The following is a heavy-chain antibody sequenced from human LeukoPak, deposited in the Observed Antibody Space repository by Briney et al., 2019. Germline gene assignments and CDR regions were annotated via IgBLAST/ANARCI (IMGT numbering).Heavy chain of an antibody. J-gene: IGHJ3*02. D-gene: IGHD3-22*01. CDR3: ARGRLGYYDSSGYYYALPDAFDI. V-gene: IGHV1-18*01. CDR1: GYTYTNYG. CDR2: ISGYNGHT. Sequence: GASVKVSCKASGYTYTNYGISWVRQAPGQGLEWMGWISGYNGHTNYAQKLQGRVTMTTHTSTSTAYMELRSLRSDDTAVYYCARGRLGYYDSSGYYYALPDAFDIWGQGTMVTVSS.